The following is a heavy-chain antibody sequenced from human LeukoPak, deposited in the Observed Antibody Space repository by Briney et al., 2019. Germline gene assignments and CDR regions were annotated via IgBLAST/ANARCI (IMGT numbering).Heavy chain of an antibody. Sequence: SETLSLICAVYGGSFSGYYWSWIRQPPGKGLEWIGEINHSGSTNYNPSLKSRVTISVDTSKNQFSLKLSSVTAADTAVYYCARGGRYCSSTSCYKRKDFDYWGQGTLVTVSS. CDR2: INHSGST. D-gene: IGHD2-2*02. V-gene: IGHV4-34*01. CDR3: ARGGRYCSSTSCYKRKDFDY. CDR1: GGSFSGYY. J-gene: IGHJ4*02.